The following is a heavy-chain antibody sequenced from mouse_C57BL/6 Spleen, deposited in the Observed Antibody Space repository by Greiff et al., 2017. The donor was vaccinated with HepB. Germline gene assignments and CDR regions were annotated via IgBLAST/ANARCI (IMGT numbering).Heavy chain of an antibody. D-gene: IGHD4-1*01. CDR1: GYTFTSYG. CDR3: ARKGLTGLDY. J-gene: IGHJ2*01. V-gene: IGHV1-81*01. CDR2: IYPRSGNT. Sequence: VQLQQSGAELARPGASVKLSCKASGYTFTSYGISWVKQRTGQGLEWIGEIYPRSGNTYYNEKFKGKATLTADKSSSTAYMELRSLTSEDSAVYFCARKGLTGLDYWGQGTTLTFSS.